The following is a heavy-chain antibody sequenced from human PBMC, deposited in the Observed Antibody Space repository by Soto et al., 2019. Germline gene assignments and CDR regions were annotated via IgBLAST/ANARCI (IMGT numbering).Heavy chain of an antibody. D-gene: IGHD6-13*01. V-gene: IGHV1-46*01. CDR1: GYTFTSYY. J-gene: IGHJ6*02. CDR2: INPSGGST. Sequence: ASVKVSCKASGYTFTSYYMHWVRQAPGQGLEWMGIINPSGGSTSYAQKFQGRVTMTRDTSTSTVYMELSSLRSEDTAVYYWARPLDLKQQPELTQITDGGGHYYYYYGMDVWGQGTTVTVSS. CDR3: ARPLDLKQQPELTQITDGGGHYYYYYGMDV.